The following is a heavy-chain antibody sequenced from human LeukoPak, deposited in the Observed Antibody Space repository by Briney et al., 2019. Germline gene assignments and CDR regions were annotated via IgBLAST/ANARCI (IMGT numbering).Heavy chain of an antibody. CDR2: ISSSSSYI. Sequence: GGSLRLSCAASGFTFSSYSMNWVRQAPGKGLEWVSSISSSSSYIYYADSVKGRFTISRDNSKNTLYLQMNSLRAEDTAVYYCAREGRLRTIDYWGQGTLVTVSS. J-gene: IGHJ4*02. V-gene: IGHV3-21*04. D-gene: IGHD5-12*01. CDR1: GFTFSSYS. CDR3: AREGRLRTIDY.